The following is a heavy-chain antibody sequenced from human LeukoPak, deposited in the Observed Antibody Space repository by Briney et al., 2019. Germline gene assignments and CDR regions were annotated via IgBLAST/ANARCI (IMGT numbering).Heavy chain of an antibody. CDR3: ARDGFLKPDAFDI. J-gene: IGHJ3*02. V-gene: IGHV3-21*05. D-gene: IGHD2/OR15-2a*01. CDR2: ISSSSSYT. CDR1: GFTFSSYE. Sequence: PGGSLRLSCAAPGFTFSSYEMNWVRQAPGKGLEWVSYISSSSSYTNYADSVKGRFTISRDNAKNSLYLQMNSLRAEDTSVYYCARDGFLKPDAFDIWGQGTMVTVSS.